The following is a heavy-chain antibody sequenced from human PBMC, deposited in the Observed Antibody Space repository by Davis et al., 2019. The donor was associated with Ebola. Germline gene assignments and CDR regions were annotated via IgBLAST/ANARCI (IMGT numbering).Heavy chain of an antibody. CDR1: GDSVSSGG. CDR3: ARGWLRAGMDV. Sequence: HSQTLSLTCAISGDSVSSGGWNWIRQSPSRGLERLGRTYYSSKWYNDYAVSVKSRITINPDTSKNQFSLQLNSVTPEDTALYYCARGWLRAGMDVWGEGTTVTVSS. V-gene: IGHV6-1*01. D-gene: IGHD5-18*01. J-gene: IGHJ6*04. CDR2: TYYSSKWYN.